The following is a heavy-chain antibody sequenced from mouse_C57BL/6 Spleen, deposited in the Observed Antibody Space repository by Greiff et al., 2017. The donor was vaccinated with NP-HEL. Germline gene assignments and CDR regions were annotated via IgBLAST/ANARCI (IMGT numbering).Heavy chain of an antibody. J-gene: IGHJ4*01. CDR2: IYYSGTI. V-gene: IGHV3-5*01. CDR3: ARSSFDFYYAMDY. D-gene: IGHD1-1*01. Sequence: EVQLQQSGPGLVKPSQTVFLTCTVTGISITTGNYRWSWIRQFPGNKLEWIGYIYYSGTITYNPSLTSRTTITRDTPKNQFFLEMNSLTAEDTATYYCARSSFDFYYAMDYWGQGTSVTVSS. CDR1: GISITTGNYR.